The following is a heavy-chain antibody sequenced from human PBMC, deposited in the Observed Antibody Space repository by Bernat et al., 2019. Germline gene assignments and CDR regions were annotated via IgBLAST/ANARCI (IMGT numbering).Heavy chain of an antibody. J-gene: IGHJ3*02. V-gene: IGHV4-31*03. CDR1: GGSISSGGYY. D-gene: IGHD3-22*01. CDR3: ARARRDRGSSGYYPPGAFDI. Sequence: QVQLQESGPGLVKPSQTLSLTCTVSGGSISSGGYYWSWIRQHPGKGLEWIGYIYYSGSTYYNPSLKSRVTISVDTSKNQFSLKLSSVTAADTAVYYCARARRDRGSSGYYPPGAFDIWGQGTMVTVSS. CDR2: IYYSGST.